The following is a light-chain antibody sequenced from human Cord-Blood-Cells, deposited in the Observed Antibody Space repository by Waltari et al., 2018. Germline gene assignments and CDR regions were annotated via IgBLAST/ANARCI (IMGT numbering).Light chain of an antibody. CDR1: SLRSYY. CDR3: NSRDSSGNHLNWV. Sequence: SSELTQDPAVSVALGQTVRITCQGDSLRSYYASWYQQKPGQAPVLVIYGKNNRPSGIPDRFSGSNSGNTASLTITGAQAEDEADYYCNSRDSSGNHLNWVFGGGTKLTVL. CDR2: GKN. V-gene: IGLV3-19*01. J-gene: IGLJ3*02.